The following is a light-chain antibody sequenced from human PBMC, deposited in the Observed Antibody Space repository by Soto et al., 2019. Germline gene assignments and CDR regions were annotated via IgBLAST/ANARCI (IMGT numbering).Light chain of an antibody. CDR3: GTWDSGLSGFV. CDR2: ENA. Sequence: QSVLTQPPSVSAAPGQKVTISCSGSNSNIGNNYVYWYQQFPGAAPKLLMYENAKRASVIPDRFSGSKSGTAATLAIAGIQTGDEDDYYCGTWDSGLSGFVVGNGTKLTVL. V-gene: IGLV1-51*02. J-gene: IGLJ1*01. CDR1: NSNIGNNY.